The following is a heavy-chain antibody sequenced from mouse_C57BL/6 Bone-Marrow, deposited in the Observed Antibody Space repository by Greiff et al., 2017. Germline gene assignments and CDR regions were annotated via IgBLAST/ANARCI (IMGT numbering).Heavy chain of an antibody. CDR2: ISSVGSYT. CDR3: ASYGNYGY. CDR1: GFTFSSYG. D-gene: IGHD2-1*01. Sequence: EVKLMESGGDLVKPGGSLKLSCAASGFTFSSYGMSWVRQTPDKRLEWVATISSVGSYTYYPDSVKGRFTISRDNAKNTLYLQMSSLKSEDTAMYYCASYGNYGYWGQGTTLTVSS. J-gene: IGHJ2*01. V-gene: IGHV5-6*01.